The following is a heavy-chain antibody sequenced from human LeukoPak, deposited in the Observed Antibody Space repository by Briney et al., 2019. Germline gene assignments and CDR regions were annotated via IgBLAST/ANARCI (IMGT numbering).Heavy chain of an antibody. D-gene: IGHD3-3*01. Sequence: GGSLRLSCVASGFTFSSRDWMTWVRQAPGKGLEWVSAISGSGGSTYYADSVKGRFTISRDNSKNTLYLQMNSLRAEDTAVYYCAKEGRAYYDFWSGYWSLDYWGQGTLVTVSS. CDR2: ISGSGGST. CDR3: AKEGRAYYDFWSGYWSLDY. J-gene: IGHJ4*02. V-gene: IGHV3-23*01. CDR1: GFTFSSRDW.